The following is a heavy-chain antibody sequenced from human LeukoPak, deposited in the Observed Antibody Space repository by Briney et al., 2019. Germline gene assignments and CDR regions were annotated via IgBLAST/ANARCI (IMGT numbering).Heavy chain of an antibody. J-gene: IGHJ4*02. D-gene: IGHD6-13*01. CDR3: ARGRLSSSSFDY. Sequence: ASVKVSCKASGYTFTSYFMHWMRQAPGQGLEWMGIINPSGGSTTYAQKFQGRVTMTRDTSTSTVYMELNSLRSEDTALYYCARGRLSSSSFDYWGQGTLVTVSS. V-gene: IGHV1-46*01. CDR1: GYTFTSYF. CDR2: INPSGGST.